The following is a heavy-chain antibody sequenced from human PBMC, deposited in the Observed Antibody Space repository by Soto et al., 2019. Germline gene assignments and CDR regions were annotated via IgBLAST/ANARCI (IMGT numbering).Heavy chain of an antibody. CDR2: IYYSGST. V-gene: IGHV4-59*01. D-gene: IGHD6-13*01. CDR3: ARGHSSTWYYFDY. Sequence: SETLSLTCTVSGGSISSYYRSWIRQPPGKGLECIGYIYYSGSTNYNPSLKSRVTISVDTSKSQFSLKLSSVTAADTAVYYCARGHSSTWYYFDYWGQGTLVTVSS. J-gene: IGHJ4*02. CDR1: GGSISSYY.